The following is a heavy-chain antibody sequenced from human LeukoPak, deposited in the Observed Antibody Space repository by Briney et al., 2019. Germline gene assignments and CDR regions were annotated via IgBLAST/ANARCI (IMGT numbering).Heavy chain of an antibody. V-gene: IGHV3-73*01. CDR2: IRSKASNYAT. J-gene: IGHJ4*02. D-gene: IGHD2-15*01. CDR3: TRHECDCSGGRCSDY. Sequence: PGGSLRLSCVASGFTFSDSTMHWVRQASGKGLEWVGHIRSKASNYATTYAASVKGRFTISRDDSKNTAYLQINSLKTEDTAVYYCTRHECDCSGGRCSDYWGQGTPVTVSS. CDR1: GFTFSDST.